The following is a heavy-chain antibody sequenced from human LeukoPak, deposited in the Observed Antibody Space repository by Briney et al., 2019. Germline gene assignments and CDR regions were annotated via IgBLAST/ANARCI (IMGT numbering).Heavy chain of an antibody. CDR1: GGSISSSNW. J-gene: IGHJ5*02. CDR3: ARQRYYGSGSYSLNWFDP. CDR2: VYHSGAT. Sequence: SETLSLTCTVSGGSISSSNWWSWVRQPPGKGLEWIGEVYHSGATNYNPSLRSRVTISVDTSKNQFSLRLSSVTAADTAVYYCARQRYYGSGSYSLNWFDPWGQGTLVTVSS. D-gene: IGHD3-10*01. V-gene: IGHV4-4*02.